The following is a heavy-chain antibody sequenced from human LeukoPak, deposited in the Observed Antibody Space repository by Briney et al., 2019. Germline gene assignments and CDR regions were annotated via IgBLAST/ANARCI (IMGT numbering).Heavy chain of an antibody. J-gene: IGHJ4*02. D-gene: IGHD4-17*01. CDR3: ARVMSRWQDYPIFDY. Sequence: PSETLSLTCAVYGGSFSGYYWSWIRQPPGKGLEWIGEINHSGATNYNPSLKSRVTISVDTSKNQFSLKLSSVTAADTAVYYCARVMSRWQDYPIFDYWGQGTLVTVSS. CDR1: GGSFSGYY. CDR2: INHSGAT. V-gene: IGHV4-34*01.